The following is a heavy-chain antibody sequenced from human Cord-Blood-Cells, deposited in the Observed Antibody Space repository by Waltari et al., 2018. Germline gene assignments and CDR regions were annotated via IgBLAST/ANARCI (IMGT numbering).Heavy chain of an antibody. CDR1: GFTFSSYD. CDR3: ARRSGDAFDI. CDR2: IGTACDT. V-gene: IGHV3-13*01. Sequence: EVQLVESGGGLVQPGGSLRLSCAASGFTFSSYDMHWVRQATGKGLEWVSAIGTACDTYYPGSVKGRFTISRENAKNSLYLQMNSLRAGDTAVYYCARRSGDAFDIWGQGTMVTVSS. J-gene: IGHJ3*02. D-gene: IGHD3-3*01.